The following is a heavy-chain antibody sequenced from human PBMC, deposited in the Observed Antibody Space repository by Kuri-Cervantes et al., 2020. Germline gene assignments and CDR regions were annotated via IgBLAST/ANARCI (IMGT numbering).Heavy chain of an antibody. V-gene: IGHV4-34*01. Sequence: SQTLSLTCAVYGGSFSGYYWSWIRQPPGKGLEWIGEINHSGSTNYNPSLKSRVTISVDTSKNQFSLKLSSVTAADTAVYYCARAPHCSSTSCSGDYFDYWGQGTLVTVSS. CDR2: INHSGST. CDR3: ARAPHCSSTSCSGDYFDY. J-gene: IGHJ4*02. D-gene: IGHD2-2*01. CDR1: GGSFSGYY.